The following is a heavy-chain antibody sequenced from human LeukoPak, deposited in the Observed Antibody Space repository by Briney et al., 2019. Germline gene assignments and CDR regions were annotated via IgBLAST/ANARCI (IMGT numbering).Heavy chain of an antibody. J-gene: IGHJ5*02. CDR2: IKQDGSEK. Sequence: GGSLRLSCAASGFTFSSYWMSWVRQAPGKGLEWVANIKQDGSEKYYVDSVKGRFTISRDNAKNSLYLQMNSLRAEDTAVYYCTKPLKDWNDEGWFDPWGQGTLVTVSS. CDR1: GFTFSSYW. D-gene: IGHD1-1*01. V-gene: IGHV3-7*01. CDR3: TKPLKDWNDEGWFDP.